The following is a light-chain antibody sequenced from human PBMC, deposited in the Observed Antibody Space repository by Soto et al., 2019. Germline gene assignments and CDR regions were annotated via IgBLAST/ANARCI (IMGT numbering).Light chain of an antibody. CDR1: QSISSY. CDR2: AAS. V-gene: IGKV1-39*01. Sequence: DSQMTQSPPSLSAHVGDRVTITCRASQSISSYLNWYQQKPGKAPKLLIYAASSLQSGVPSRFSGSGSGTDFTLTISSLQPEDFATYYCQQSYSTPQTFGQGTKVDIK. CDR3: QQSYSTPQT. J-gene: IGKJ1*01.